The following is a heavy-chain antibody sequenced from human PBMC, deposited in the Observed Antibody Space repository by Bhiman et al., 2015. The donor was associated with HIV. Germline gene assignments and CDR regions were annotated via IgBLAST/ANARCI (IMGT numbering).Heavy chain of an antibody. CDR2: ISYDGRII. CDR3: ARDLAAAGRDY. CDR1: GFTFRSYA. J-gene: IGHJ4*02. V-gene: IGHV3-30*03. Sequence: QVQLVESGGGVVQPGRSLRLSCAASGFTFRSYAMHWVRQSPGKGLEWVAVISYDGRIIDYIDFVKGRFTISRDNSKNTLYLQMNSLRAEDTAVYYCARDLAAAGRDYWGQGTLVTVSS. D-gene: IGHD6-13*01.